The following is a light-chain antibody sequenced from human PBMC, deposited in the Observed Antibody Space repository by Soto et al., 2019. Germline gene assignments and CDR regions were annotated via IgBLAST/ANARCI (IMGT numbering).Light chain of an antibody. J-gene: IGKJ5*01. CDR2: DAS. CDR3: QQSYDFPIT. Sequence: DIQMTQSPSSLSASVGDRVSITCRPSQSINTFLSWYQQKPGKAPKVLIYDASILQSGVSSRFSGSGSGTDFTLTITDLQTEDFAIYYCQQSYDFPITFGQGTLLEIK. CDR1: QSINTF. V-gene: IGKV1-39*01.